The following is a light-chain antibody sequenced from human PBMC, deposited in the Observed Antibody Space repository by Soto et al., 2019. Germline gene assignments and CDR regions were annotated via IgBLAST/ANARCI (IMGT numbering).Light chain of an antibody. Sequence: QSVLTQPASVSGSPGQSITISCTGTSSDVGSYYYVSWYQHHPGKAPKLLIYEVTNRPSGVSNRFSGSKSGNTASLTISGLQAEDEADYYCTSYTITSTYVFGTGTKATVL. V-gene: IGLV2-14*01. CDR1: SSDVGSYYY. J-gene: IGLJ1*01. CDR2: EVT. CDR3: TSYTITSTYV.